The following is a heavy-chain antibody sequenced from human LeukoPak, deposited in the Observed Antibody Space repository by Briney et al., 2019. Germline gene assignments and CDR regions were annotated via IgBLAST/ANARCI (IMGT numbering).Heavy chain of an antibody. Sequence: PGGSLRLSCAASGFPFSRYWLSWVRQAPGKGLEWVANIKQDGSEKYYVDSVKGRFTISRDNAKNSLYLQMNSLRVEDTAVYYCARGWELDPWGQGTLVTVFS. CDR3: ARGWELDP. V-gene: IGHV3-7*05. J-gene: IGHJ5*02. D-gene: IGHD1-26*01. CDR2: IKQDGSEK. CDR1: GFPFSRYW.